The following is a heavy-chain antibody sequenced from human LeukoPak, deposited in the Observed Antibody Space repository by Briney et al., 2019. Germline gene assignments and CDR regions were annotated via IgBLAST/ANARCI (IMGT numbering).Heavy chain of an antibody. CDR3: ARDSRPTTVRSRYMDV. CDR2: IYYSGST. D-gene: IGHD4-11*01. Sequence: SETLSLTCTVSGGSISSYYWSWIRQPPGKGLEWIGYIYYSGSTNYNPSLKSRVTISVDTSKNQFSLKLSSVTAADTAVYYCARDSRPTTVRSRYMDVWGKGTTVTVSS. V-gene: IGHV4-59*01. J-gene: IGHJ6*03. CDR1: GGSISSYY.